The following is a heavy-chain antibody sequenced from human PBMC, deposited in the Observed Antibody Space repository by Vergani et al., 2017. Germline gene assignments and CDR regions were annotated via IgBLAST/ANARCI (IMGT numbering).Heavy chain of an antibody. Sequence: QVQLHESGPGLVKPSQTLSLTCTVSGGSITSGSFYWSWLRPPAGKGLEWIGRIHSSGTTNYNPSLKSRVTLSVDTSKNQLSLRMTSVTAADTAVYYCAGDSWTSELRGVYWFDSWGQGSLVSVSS. J-gene: IGHJ5*02. CDR1: GGSITSGSFY. CDR3: AGDSWTSELRGVYWFDS. V-gene: IGHV4-61*02. D-gene: IGHD3-10*01. CDR2: IHSSGTT.